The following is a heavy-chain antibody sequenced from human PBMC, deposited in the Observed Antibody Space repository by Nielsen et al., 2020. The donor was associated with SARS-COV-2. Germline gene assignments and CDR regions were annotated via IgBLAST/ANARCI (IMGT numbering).Heavy chain of an antibody. CDR3: AKPTWSSSHFDY. V-gene: IGHV3-23*01. Sequence: GESLKISCAASGFTFSSYGMHWVRQAPGKGLEWVSAISGSGGSTYYADSVKGRFTISRDNSKNTLYLQMNSLRAEDTAVYYCAKPTWSSSHFDYWGQGTLVTVSS. J-gene: IGHJ4*02. D-gene: IGHD6-13*01. CDR1: GFTFSSYG. CDR2: ISGSGGST.